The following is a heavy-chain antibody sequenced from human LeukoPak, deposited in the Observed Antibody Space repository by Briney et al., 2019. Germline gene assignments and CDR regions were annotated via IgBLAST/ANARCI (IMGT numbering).Heavy chain of an antibody. J-gene: IGHJ5*02. CDR3: ASFCSSTSCLDP. Sequence: GGPLRLSCAASGFTFSSYSMNWVRQAPGKGLEWVSSISSSSSYIYYADSVKGRFTISRDNAKNSLYLQMNSLRAEDTAVYYCASFCSSTSCLDPWGQGTLVTVSS. CDR1: GFTFSSYS. D-gene: IGHD2-2*01. V-gene: IGHV3-21*01. CDR2: ISSSSSYI.